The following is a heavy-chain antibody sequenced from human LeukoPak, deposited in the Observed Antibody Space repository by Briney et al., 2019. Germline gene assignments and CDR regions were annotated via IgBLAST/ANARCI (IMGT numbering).Heavy chain of an antibody. CDR3: AKDFWSATYYFDY. J-gene: IGHJ4*02. Sequence: GGSLRLSCAASGLTFSGYDIHWVRQAPGKGLEGVAVISYDGSNKYYADSVKGRFTISRDNSKNTLYLQMTSLRAEDTAVYYCAKDFWSATYYFDYWGQGTLVTVSS. D-gene: IGHD3-3*01. V-gene: IGHV3-30*18. CDR2: ISYDGSNK. CDR1: GLTFSGYD.